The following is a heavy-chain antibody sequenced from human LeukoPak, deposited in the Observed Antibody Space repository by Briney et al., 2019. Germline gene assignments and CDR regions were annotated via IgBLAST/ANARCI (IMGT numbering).Heavy chain of an antibody. Sequence: PGGSLRLSCAASGFTFDDYAMHWVRQAPGKGLEWVSGISWNSGSIGYADSVKGRFTISRDNAKNSLYLQMNSLRAEDTAVYYCARDRASSGYYQGFDYWGQGTLVTVSS. CDR2: ISWNSGSI. D-gene: IGHD3-22*01. CDR1: GFTFDDYA. J-gene: IGHJ4*02. V-gene: IGHV3-9*01. CDR3: ARDRASSGYYQGFDY.